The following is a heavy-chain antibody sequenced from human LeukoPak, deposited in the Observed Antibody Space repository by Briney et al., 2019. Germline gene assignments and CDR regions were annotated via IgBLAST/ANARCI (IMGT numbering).Heavy chain of an antibody. CDR3: TRRDSGYDY. CDR2: IRSKANSYAT. D-gene: IGHD5-12*01. Sequence: GGSLRLSCAASGFTFSGSAMHWARQASGKGLEWVGRIRSKANSYATAYAASVKGRFTISRDDSKNTAYLQMNSLKTEDTAVYYCTRRDSGYDYWGQGTLVTVSS. V-gene: IGHV3-73*01. CDR1: GFTFSGSA. J-gene: IGHJ4*02.